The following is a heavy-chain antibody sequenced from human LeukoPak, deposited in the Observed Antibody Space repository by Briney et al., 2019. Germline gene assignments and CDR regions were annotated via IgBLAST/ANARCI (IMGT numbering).Heavy chain of an antibody. CDR1: GGTFISYT. CDR3: ALNRGAHLRPPFDD. J-gene: IGHJ4*02. Sequence: AASVKVSCKASGGTFISYTINWVRQAPGQGLEWMGGIIPVFGTANYVQKFQGRVTITADESTSTAYMELSSLRSEDTAVYYCALNRGAHLRPPFDDWGPGTLVTVSS. D-gene: IGHD2-15*01. CDR2: IIPVFGTA. V-gene: IGHV1-69*01.